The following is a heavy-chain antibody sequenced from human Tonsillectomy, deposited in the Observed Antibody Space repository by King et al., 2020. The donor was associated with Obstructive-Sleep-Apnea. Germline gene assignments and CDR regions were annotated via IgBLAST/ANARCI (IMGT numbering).Heavy chain of an antibody. CDR3: ARDRYYYGSGSYYNGYYYGMDV. J-gene: IGHJ6*02. Sequence: VQLVESGGGLVQPGGSLRLSCAASGFTVSSNYMSWVRQAPGKGLEWVAVMYSGGSTYYADSVKGRFTISRDNSKNTLYLQMNSLRAEDTAVYYCARDRYYYGSGSYYNGYYYGMDVWGQGTTVTVSS. CDR1: GFTVSSNY. D-gene: IGHD3-10*01. V-gene: IGHV3-66*01. CDR2: MYSGGST.